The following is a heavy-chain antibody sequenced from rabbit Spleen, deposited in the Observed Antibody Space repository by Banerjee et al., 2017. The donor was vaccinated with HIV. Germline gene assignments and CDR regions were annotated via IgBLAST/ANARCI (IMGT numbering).Heavy chain of an antibody. CDR3: ARDLVGVIGWNFYL. CDR1: GLSFSSSYY. V-gene: IGHV1S45*01. Sequence: QEQLVESGGGLVQSGGSLILTCTASGLSFSSSYYMCWVRPAPGKGLEWIACIDAGSSGFTYFASWAKGRFTISKTSSTTVTLQMTSLTAADRATYFCARDLVGVIGWNFYLWGQGTLVTVS. CDR2: IDAGSSGFT. J-gene: IGHJ4*01. D-gene: IGHD1-1*01.